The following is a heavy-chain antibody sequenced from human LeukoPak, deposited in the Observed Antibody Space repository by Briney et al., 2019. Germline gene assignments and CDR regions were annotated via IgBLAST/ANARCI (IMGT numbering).Heavy chain of an antibody. Sequence: PGGSLRLSCAASGFTFSSYWMSWVRQAPGKGLEWVANIKQDGSEKYYVDSVKGRFTISRDNAKNSLYLRMNSLRAEDTAVYYCARATLGYSYGSTFDYWGQGTLVTVSS. CDR2: IKQDGSEK. J-gene: IGHJ4*02. D-gene: IGHD5-18*01. V-gene: IGHV3-7*01. CDR3: ARATLGYSYGSTFDY. CDR1: GFTFSSYW.